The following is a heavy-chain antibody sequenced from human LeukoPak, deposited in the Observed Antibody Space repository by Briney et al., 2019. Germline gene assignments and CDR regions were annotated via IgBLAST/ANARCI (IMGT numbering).Heavy chain of an antibody. Sequence: SQTLSLTCAISGDSVSSNSATWNWIRQSPSRGLEWLGRTYYRSKWYNDYAESVKSRITVNPDTSKNQFSLQLNSVTPEDTAVYYCARDPRISLAPYFDYWGQGTLVTVSS. CDR2: TYYRSKWYN. CDR1: GDSVSSNSAT. D-gene: IGHD2-15*01. V-gene: IGHV6-1*01. CDR3: ARDPRISLAPYFDY. J-gene: IGHJ4*02.